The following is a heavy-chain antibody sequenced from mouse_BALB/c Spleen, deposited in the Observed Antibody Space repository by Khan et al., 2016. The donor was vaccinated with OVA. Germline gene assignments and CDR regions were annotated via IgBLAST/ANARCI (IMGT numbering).Heavy chain of an antibody. CDR2: VSSGGHYT. J-gene: IGHJ3*01. CDR3: ARIAYYYDSEGFAY. D-gene: IGHD1-1*01. CDR1: GFTFSTYG. Sequence: EVKLVESGGDLVKPGGSLKLSCAASGFTFSTYGMSWVRQTPDKRLEWVATVSSGGHYTYYPDTVKGRFTISRDHVKNTLYLQMSSLKSEDTAMFYCARIAYYYDSEGFAYWGQGTLVTVSA. V-gene: IGHV5-6*02.